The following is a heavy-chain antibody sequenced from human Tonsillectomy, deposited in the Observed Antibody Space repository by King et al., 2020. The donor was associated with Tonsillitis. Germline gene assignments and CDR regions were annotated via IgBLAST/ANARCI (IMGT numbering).Heavy chain of an antibody. V-gene: IGHV3-21*01. J-gene: IGHJ4*02. D-gene: IGHD4-17*01. Sequence: VQLVEXXGGLVKPXGSLXLXCAASGFXFSDFYMXWVRQTPEKGLEWVSSISSGSTYTHYADSVKGRFTVSRDNAKNSLFLQMNSLRADDPAMYYCAVGGXXDGXXGYXXXGIXVT. CDR2: ISSGSTYT. CDR3: AVGGXXDGXXGY. CDR1: GFXFSDFY.